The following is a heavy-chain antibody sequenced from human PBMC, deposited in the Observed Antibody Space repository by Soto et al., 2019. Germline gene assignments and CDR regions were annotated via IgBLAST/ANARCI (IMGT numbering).Heavy chain of an antibody. J-gene: IGHJ4*02. CDR3: ARVKATLYRHYYFDY. CDR2: IYNTGST. CDR1: GGPISSYY. Sequence: SSETLSLTCTVSGGPISSYYWSWIRQPPGKGLEWIGCIYNTGSTYHSPSLKSRASMSMDTSKNLFSLRPRSLTAADTAVYFCARVKATLYRHYYFDYWGQGTPVTVSS. V-gene: IGHV4-59*08. D-gene: IGHD5-12*01.